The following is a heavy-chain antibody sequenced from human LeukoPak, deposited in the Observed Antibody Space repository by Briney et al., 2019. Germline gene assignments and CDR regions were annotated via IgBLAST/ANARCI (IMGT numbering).Heavy chain of an antibody. V-gene: IGHV4-59*08. J-gene: IGHJ4*02. CDR2: ISDIGSI. D-gene: IGHD2/OR15-2a*01. Sequence: SETLSLTCTVTGGSISSYYWSWIRQPPGKGLEWIAYISDIGSINYNPSLKSRVTISLDTSKNQFSLKLSSVTAADTAVYYCAGHHPRNTVDFWGQGTLVTVSS. CDR3: AGHHPRNTVDF. CDR1: GGSISSYY.